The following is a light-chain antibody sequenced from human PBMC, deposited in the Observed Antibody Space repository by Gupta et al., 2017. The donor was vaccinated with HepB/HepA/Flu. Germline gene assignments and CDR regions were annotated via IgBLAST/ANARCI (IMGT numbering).Light chain of an antibody. CDR2: AAS. J-gene: IGKJ4*01. CDR1: QSISSY. Sequence: DIQMTPSPSSLSASVGDRVTITCRASQSISSYLNWYQQKPGKAPELLIYAASTLQTGVPSRFSGSGSGTDFTLTVSSLQPEDFATYYCQETYDTPRTFGRGTKVEIK. CDR3: QETYDTPRT. V-gene: IGKV1-39*01.